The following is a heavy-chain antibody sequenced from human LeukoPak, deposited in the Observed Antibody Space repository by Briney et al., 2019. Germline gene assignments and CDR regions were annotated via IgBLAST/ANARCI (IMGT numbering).Heavy chain of an antibody. J-gene: IGHJ3*01. CDR1: GYTFTDYC. Sequence: ASVKVSCKASGYTFTDYCMHWVRQAPGQGLEWMGRINANSGGTNYAQKFQGRVTMTRDTSISTAYMELSRLRSDDAAVYYCARTYCFDSTDSRDAFDFWGQGTMVIVST. D-gene: IGHD2/OR15-2a*01. V-gene: IGHV1-2*06. CDR3: ARTYCFDSTDSRDAFDF. CDR2: INANSGGT.